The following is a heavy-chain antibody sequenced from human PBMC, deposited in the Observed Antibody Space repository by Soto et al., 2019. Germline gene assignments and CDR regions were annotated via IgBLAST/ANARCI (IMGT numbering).Heavy chain of an antibody. CDR1: GYTYTKYD. CDR3: SCCFSSSWNTGGYNGFDF. V-gene: IGHV1-8*01. Sequence: APVKAACKVAGYTYTKYDVNRVRQDAGQGLEWMGWMSPNSENKGYAQKFQGRVSMTRDTSITTAYKEVSSLRPEDTAVYYFSCCFSSSWNTGGYNGFDFWGQGTLVTVSS. CDR2: MSPNSENK. D-gene: IGHD6-13*01. J-gene: IGHJ5*01.